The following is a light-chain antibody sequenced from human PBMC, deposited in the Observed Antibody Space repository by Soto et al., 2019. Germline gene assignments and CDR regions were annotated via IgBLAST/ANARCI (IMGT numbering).Light chain of an antibody. V-gene: IGKV1-5*03. CDR2: KAS. Sequence: DIQMTQSPSTLSGSVGDSVTITCRASQTIRSWLAWYQQKPGKAPKLLIYKASTLKSGVPSRFSGSGSGTEFTLTISSLQPDDFATYYCQHYNSYSEAFGQGTKVDIK. J-gene: IGKJ1*01. CDR3: QHYNSYSEA. CDR1: QTIRSW.